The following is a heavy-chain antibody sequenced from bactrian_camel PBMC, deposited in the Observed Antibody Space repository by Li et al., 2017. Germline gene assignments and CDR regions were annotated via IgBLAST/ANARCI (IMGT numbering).Heavy chain of an antibody. V-gene: IGHV3S40*01. CDR3: ATDLPIGCYSGSWCYVVGPPRVGY. CDR2: INRGGGST. D-gene: IGHD3*01. J-gene: IGHJ6*01. Sequence: DVQLVESGGGLVQPGGSLRLSCAASEFTFSSYDMSWVRQAPGKGLEWVSGINRGGGSTYYSDSVKGRFTISRDNAKNTLYLHMNSLKTEDTAVYYCATDLPIGCYSGSWCYVVGPPRVGYWGQGTQVTVS. CDR1: EFTFSSYD.